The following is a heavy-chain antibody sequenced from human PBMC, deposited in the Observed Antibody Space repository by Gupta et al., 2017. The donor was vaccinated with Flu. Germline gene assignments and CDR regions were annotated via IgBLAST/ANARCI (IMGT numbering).Heavy chain of an antibody. CDR2: IYHSGST. V-gene: IGHV4-4*02. CDR3: ARGRHYCGGDCYVVIPYYMDV. Sequence: QVQLQESGPGLVKPSETLSLTCAVSGGSISSSNWWRWVRQPPGKGLEWIGEIYHSGSTNYNPSLKSRVTISVDKSKNQFSLKLSSVTAADTAVYYCARGRHYCGGDCYVVIPYYMDVWGKVTTVTVSS. CDR1: GGSISSSNW. J-gene: IGHJ6*03. D-gene: IGHD2-21*01.